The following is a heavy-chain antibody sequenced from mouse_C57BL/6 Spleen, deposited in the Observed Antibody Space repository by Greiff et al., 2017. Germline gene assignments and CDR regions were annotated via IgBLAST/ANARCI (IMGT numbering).Heavy chain of an antibody. CDR3: ATPAYYYGSRDAMDY. CDR1: GFSFTSYG. V-gene: IGHV2-5*01. Sequence: VMLVESGPGLVQPSQSLSITCTVSGFSFTSYGVHWVRQSPGKGLEWLGVIWRGGSTDYNAAFMSRLSITKDNSKSQVFFKMNSLQADDTAIYYCATPAYYYGSRDAMDYWGQGTSVTVSS. J-gene: IGHJ4*01. D-gene: IGHD1-1*01. CDR2: IWRGGST.